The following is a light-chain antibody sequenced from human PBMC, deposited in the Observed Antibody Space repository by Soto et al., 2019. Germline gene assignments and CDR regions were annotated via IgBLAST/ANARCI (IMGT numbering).Light chain of an antibody. Sequence: DIQLTQSPSTLSASVGDRVTITCRASQTFNNYLAWYQHKPGTAPKLLIYDASTLESGVPSRFSGSASGTEFTLPITSLQPDDLAMYYCQEYTTYPYTLGQGTKLEI. V-gene: IGKV1-5*01. CDR2: DAS. CDR3: QEYTTYPYT. J-gene: IGKJ2*01. CDR1: QTFNNY.